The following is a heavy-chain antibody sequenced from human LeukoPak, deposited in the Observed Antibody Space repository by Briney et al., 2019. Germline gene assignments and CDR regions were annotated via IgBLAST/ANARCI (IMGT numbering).Heavy chain of an antibody. J-gene: IGHJ4*02. Sequence: SETLSLTCTVSGGSISSSSYYWGWIRQPPGKGLEWIGSIYYSGSTYYNPSLKSRVTISVDTSKNQFSLKLSSVTAADTAVHYCARHRLSSVDTAIDYWGQGTLVTVSS. CDR3: ARHRLSSVDTAIDY. V-gene: IGHV4-39*01. D-gene: IGHD5-18*01. CDR2: IYYSGST. CDR1: GGSISSSSYY.